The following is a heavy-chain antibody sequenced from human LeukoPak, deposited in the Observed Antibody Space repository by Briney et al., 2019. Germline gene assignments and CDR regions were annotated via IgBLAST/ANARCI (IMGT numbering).Heavy chain of an antibody. V-gene: IGHV3-7*03. CDR2: IKQDGSEK. D-gene: IGHD5-18*01. Sequence: GGSLRLSCAASGLSFSSYWMNWVRQAPGKGLEWVANIKQDGSEKYYVDSVKGRFTISRDNAKNSLYLQMNSLRAEDTAVYYCASGGYSFFYWGQGTLVTVSS. J-gene: IGHJ4*02. CDR3: ASGGYSFFY. CDR1: GLSFSSYW.